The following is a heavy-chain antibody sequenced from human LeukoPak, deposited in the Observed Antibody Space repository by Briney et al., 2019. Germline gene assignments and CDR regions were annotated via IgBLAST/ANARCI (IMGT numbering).Heavy chain of an antibody. Sequence: GGSPRLSCAASGFTFSNYAMTWVRQAPGKGLEWVSAINNDGSYTHYADSVKGRFTISRDNSKNTLYLQMTSLTAEDTAVYFCADRPIGMAGKPNYYFDYWGQGTLVTVSS. V-gene: IGHV3-23*01. CDR1: GFTFSNYA. CDR3: ADRPIGMAGKPNYYFDY. CDR2: INNDGSYT. D-gene: IGHD6-19*01. J-gene: IGHJ4*02.